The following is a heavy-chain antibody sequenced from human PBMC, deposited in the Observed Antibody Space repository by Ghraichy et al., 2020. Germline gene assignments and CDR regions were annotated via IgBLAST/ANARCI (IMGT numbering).Heavy chain of an antibody. CDR2: INHSGST. Sequence: ESLNISCAVYGGSFSGYYWSWIRQPPGKGLEWIGEINHSGSTNYNPSLKSRVTISVDTSKNQFSLKLSSVTAADTAVYYCARGGGARLWFGELNYFQHWGQGTLVTVSS. J-gene: IGHJ1*01. CDR1: GGSFSGYY. V-gene: IGHV4-34*01. CDR3: ARGGGARLWFGELNYFQH. D-gene: IGHD3-10*01.